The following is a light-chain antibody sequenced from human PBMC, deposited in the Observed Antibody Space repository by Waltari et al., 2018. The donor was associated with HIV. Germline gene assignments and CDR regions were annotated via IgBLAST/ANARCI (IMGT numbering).Light chain of an antibody. J-gene: IGLJ3*02. CDR3: ATWDDTLSGPV. CDR2: SNN. V-gene: IGLV1-44*01. Sequence: QSVLTQPTSASGTPGQKITISCSGTISNIGSNSVNWYQQFSGAAPKLLLFSNNQPPSGVPARFSGSKSGSAASLAISGLHSDDEAIYHCATWDDTLSGPVFGGGTKLTVL. CDR1: ISNIGSNS.